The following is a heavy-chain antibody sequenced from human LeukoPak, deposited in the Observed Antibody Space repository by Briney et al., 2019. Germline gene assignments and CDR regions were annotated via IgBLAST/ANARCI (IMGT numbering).Heavy chain of an antibody. J-gene: IGHJ4*02. D-gene: IGHD3-3*01. CDR2: IKSKTDGGTT. CDR3: TTSITIFGVVMVY. Sequence: GGSLRLSCAASGFTFSNAWMSWVRQAPGKGLEWVGRIKSKTDGGTTDYAAPVKGRFTISRDDSKNTLYLQMNSLKTEGTAVYYCTTSITIFGVVMVYWGQGTLVTVSS. V-gene: IGHV3-15*01. CDR1: GFTFSNAW.